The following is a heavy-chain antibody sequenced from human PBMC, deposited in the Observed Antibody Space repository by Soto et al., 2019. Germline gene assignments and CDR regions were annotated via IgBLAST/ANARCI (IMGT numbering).Heavy chain of an antibody. CDR3: ARHGYSSSWFLP. CDR2: IYHSGST. CDR1: GGSISSGGYS. V-gene: IGHV4-30-2*03. J-gene: IGHJ5*02. D-gene: IGHD2-2*03. Sequence: SETLSLTCAVSGGSISSGGYSWSWIRQPPGKGLEWIGYIYHSGSTYYNPSLKSRVTISVDTSKNQFSLKLSSVTAADTAVYYCARHGYSSSWFLPWGQGTLVTVSS.